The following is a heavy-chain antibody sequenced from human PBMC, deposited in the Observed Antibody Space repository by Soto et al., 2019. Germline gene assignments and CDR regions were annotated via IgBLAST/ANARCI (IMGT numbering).Heavy chain of an antibody. CDR2: ISAYNGNT. J-gene: IGHJ4*02. Sequence: VASVKVSCKASGYTFTSYGISWVRQAPGQGLEWMGWISAYNGNTNYAQKLQGRVTMTTDTSTSTAYMELRSLRSDDTAVYYCARDLSQWLALAYFDYWGQGTLVTVS. CDR1: GYTFTSYG. D-gene: IGHD6-19*01. V-gene: IGHV1-18*04. CDR3: ARDLSQWLALAYFDY.